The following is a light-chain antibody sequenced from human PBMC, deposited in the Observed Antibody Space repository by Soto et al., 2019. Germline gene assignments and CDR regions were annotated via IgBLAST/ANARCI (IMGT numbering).Light chain of an antibody. CDR1: QDIAIY. V-gene: IGKV1-9*01. Sequence: IQLTQSPSSLSASVGDRVTITCRASQDIAIYLAWYQQKPGEAPKLLIYAASTLYGGVPSRFSGSGSGTDFPLTITSLQAEDFATYYCQQLSMYPSTFGGGTKVEIK. CDR3: QQLSMYPST. J-gene: IGKJ4*01. CDR2: AAS.